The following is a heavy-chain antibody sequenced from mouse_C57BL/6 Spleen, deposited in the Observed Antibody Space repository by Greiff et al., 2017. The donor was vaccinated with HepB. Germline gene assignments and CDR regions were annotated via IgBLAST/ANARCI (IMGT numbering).Heavy chain of an antibody. V-gene: IGHV1-82*01. CDR1: GYAFSSSW. J-gene: IGHJ2*01. CDR3: ARMRNYIPFDY. Sequence: VQLQESGPELVKPGASVKISCKASGYAFSSSWMNWVKQRPGKGLEWIGRIYPGDGDTNYNGKFKGKATLTADKSSSTAYMQLSSLTSEDSAVYFCARMRNYIPFDYWGQGTTLTVSS. CDR2: IYPGDGDT. D-gene: IGHD2-12*01.